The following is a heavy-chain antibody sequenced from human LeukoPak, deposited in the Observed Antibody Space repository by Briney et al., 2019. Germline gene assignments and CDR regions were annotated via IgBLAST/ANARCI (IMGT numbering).Heavy chain of an antibody. J-gene: IGHJ3*02. D-gene: IGHD3/OR15-3a*01. Sequence: GGSLRLSCAASGFTFSSYEMNWVRQAPGKGLEWVSVIYSGGSTYYADSVKGRFTISRDNSKNTLYLQMNSLRAEDTAVYYCARYGLGAHAFDIWGQGTMVTVSS. CDR3: ARYGLGAHAFDI. CDR1: GFTFSSYE. V-gene: IGHV3-66*01. CDR2: IYSGGST.